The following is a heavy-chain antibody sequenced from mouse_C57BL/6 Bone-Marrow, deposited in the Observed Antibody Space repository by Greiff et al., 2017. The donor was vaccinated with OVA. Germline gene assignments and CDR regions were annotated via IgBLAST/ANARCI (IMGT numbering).Heavy chain of an antibody. CDR3: VRHSWFAY. V-gene: IGHV10-1*01. CDR2: IRSKSNNYAT. CDR1: GFSFNTYA. Sequence: EVHLVESGGGLVQPKGSLKLSCAASGFSFNTYAMNWVRQAPGQGLEWVARIRSKSNNYATYYADSVKDRFTISRDDSESMLYLQMNNLKTEDTAMYYCVRHSWFAYWGQGTLVTVSA. J-gene: IGHJ3*01.